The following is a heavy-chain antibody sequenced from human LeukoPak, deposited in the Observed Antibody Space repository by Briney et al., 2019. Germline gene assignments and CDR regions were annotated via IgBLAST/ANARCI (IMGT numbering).Heavy chain of an antibody. J-gene: IGHJ6*02. CDR2: ISYEGSNK. CDR3: AREGYSSSWNVLEGYYGLDV. Sequence: PGRSLRLSCAASGFTFRSYAMHWVRQAPGKGLEWVAVISYEGSNKYYADSVKGRFTISRDNSKNTLFLEMNSLRPEDTAVYYCAREGYSSSWNVLEGYYGLDVWGQGTTVTVSS. CDR1: GFTFRSYA. V-gene: IGHV3-30-3*01. D-gene: IGHD6-13*01.